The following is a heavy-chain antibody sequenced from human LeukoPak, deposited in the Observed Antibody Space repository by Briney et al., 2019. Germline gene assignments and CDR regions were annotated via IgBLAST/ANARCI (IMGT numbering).Heavy chain of an antibody. D-gene: IGHD6-13*01. Sequence: SETLSLTCTVSGGSISSYYWTWIRQPPGKGLEWIGYVSYSGSTDYNPSLKSRVTISVDTSKNQFSLRLSSVTAADTAVYYCASQPSWDDYWGQGTLVTVSS. J-gene: IGHJ4*02. CDR1: GGSISSYY. CDR3: ASQPSWDDY. V-gene: IGHV4-59*08. CDR2: VSYSGST.